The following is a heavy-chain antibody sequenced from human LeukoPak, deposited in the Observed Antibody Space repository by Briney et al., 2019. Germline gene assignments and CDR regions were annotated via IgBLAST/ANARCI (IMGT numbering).Heavy chain of an antibody. V-gene: IGHV3-23*01. CDR3: ARDRGPIWSMLATAIYFDY. CDR2: IGGSGGST. Sequence: GGSLRLSCAASGFTFSSFGMSWVRQAPGKGLEWVSGIGGSGGSTYYADSVKGRFTISRDNAKNSLYLQMNSLRAEDTAVYYCARDRGPIWSMLATAIYFDYWGQGTLVTVSS. J-gene: IGHJ4*02. D-gene: IGHD5-12*01. CDR1: GFTFSSFG.